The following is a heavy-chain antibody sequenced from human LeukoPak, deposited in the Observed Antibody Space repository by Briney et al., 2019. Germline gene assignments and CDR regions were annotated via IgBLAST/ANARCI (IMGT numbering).Heavy chain of an antibody. D-gene: IGHD6-19*01. J-gene: IGHJ1*01. CDR3: ARDIAVAGTEYFQH. V-gene: IGHV3-30*04. Sequence: GGSLRLSCAASGFTFSSYAMHWVRQAPGKGLEWVAVISYDGSNKYYADSVKGRFTISRDNSKNTLYLQMNSLRAEDTAVYYCARDIAVAGTEYFQHWGQGTLVTVSS. CDR2: ISYDGSNK. CDR1: GFTFSSYA.